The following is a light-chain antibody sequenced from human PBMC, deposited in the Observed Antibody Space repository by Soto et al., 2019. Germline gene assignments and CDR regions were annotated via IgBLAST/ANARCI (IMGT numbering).Light chain of an antibody. V-gene: IGKV3-15*01. CDR2: GAS. J-gene: IGKJ2*01. CDR3: QHYNNWPYT. Sequence: EIVMTQSPATLSVSPGERATLSCRASQSVSSNLAWYQLKPGQAPRLLIYGASTRATGIPARFSGSGSGTEFTLTISSLQSEDFAVYYCQHYNNWPYTFGQGTKLEIK. CDR1: QSVSSN.